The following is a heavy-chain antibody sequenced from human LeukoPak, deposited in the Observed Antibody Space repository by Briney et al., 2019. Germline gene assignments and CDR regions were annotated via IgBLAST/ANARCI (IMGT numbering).Heavy chain of an antibody. CDR3: ARWYCDSLNCYYDY. Sequence: PGGSLRLSCETSGFTFSGYYMSWIRQTPGKGLEWVSYIGNDGRPTYYADSVKGRFTISRDNAKNSLYLQTNNLRPEDTAVYYCARWYCDSLNCYYDYWGQGTLVTVSS. CDR1: GFTFSGYY. CDR2: IGNDGRPT. D-gene: IGHD2-21*02. J-gene: IGHJ4*02. V-gene: IGHV3-11*01.